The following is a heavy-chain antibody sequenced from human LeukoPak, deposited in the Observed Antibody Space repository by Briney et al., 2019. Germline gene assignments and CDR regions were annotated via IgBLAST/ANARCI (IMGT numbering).Heavy chain of an antibody. D-gene: IGHD3-22*01. J-gene: IGHJ3*02. CDR1: GGTFSSYA. CDR2: IIPIFGTA. V-gene: IGHV1-69*05. Sequence: ASVKVSCKASGGTFSSYAINLVRQAPGQGLEWMGGIIPIFGTANYAQRFQGRVTITTDESTSTAYMKLSSLRSEDTAVYYCARPRDLPYDSSGYNRFGAFDIWGQGTMVTVSS. CDR3: ARPRDLPYDSSGYNRFGAFDI.